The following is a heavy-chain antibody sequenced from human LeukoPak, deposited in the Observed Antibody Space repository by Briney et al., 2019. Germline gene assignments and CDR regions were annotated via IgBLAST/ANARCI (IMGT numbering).Heavy chain of an antibody. J-gene: IGHJ3*02. CDR1: GLTFSSYG. Sequence: GRSLRLSCAASGLTFSSYGMHWVRQAPGKGLEWVAVIWYDGSNKYYADSVKGRFTISRDNSKNTLYLQMNSLRAEDTAVYYCANDRTYYDSSGYPTNAFDIWGQGTMVTVSS. V-gene: IGHV3-33*06. CDR3: ANDRTYYDSSGYPTNAFDI. D-gene: IGHD3-22*01. CDR2: IWYDGSNK.